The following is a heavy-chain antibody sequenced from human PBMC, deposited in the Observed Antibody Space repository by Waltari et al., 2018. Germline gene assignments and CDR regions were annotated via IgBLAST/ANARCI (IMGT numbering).Heavy chain of an antibody. CDR2: INQITGDT. J-gene: IGHJ5*01. CDR1: NGSLNNHY. V-gene: IGHV4-59*11. CDR3: AREGSLYSSTGGWIGP. D-gene: IGHD2-2*01. Sequence: QVHLQESGPGLVKPSETLSLTCTVSNGSLNNHYWSWIRQPPGKRMEWIGWINQITGDTNHNPSLEIRVIRSSDISKNQFSLKLTSVTAADTAIYYCAREGSLYSSTGGWIGPWGQGMLVTGSS.